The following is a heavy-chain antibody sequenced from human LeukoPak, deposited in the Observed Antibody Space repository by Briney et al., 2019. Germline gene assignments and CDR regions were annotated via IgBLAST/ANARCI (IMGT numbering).Heavy chain of an antibody. J-gene: IGHJ4*02. D-gene: IGHD6-19*01. CDR1: GYTFTGYY. V-gene: IGHV1-2*02. CDR2: INPNSGGT. CDR3: ARDLGGSGWLYYFDY. Sequence: ASVKVSCKASGYTFTGYYMHWVRQAPGQGLEWMGWINPNSGGTNYAQKFQGRVTMTRDTSISTAYMELSRLRSDDTAVYYCARDLGGSGWLYYFDYWGQGTLVTVSS.